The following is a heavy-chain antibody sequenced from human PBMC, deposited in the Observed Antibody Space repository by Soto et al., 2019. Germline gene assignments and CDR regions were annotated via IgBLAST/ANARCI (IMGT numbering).Heavy chain of an antibody. CDR1: GGSISNFY. J-gene: IGHJ6*02. CDR3: ARPNDAGSDRGGMDV. CDR2: VHYSGST. D-gene: IGHD2-8*01. V-gene: IGHV4-59*08. Sequence: QVQLQESGPGLVKPSETLSLTCTVAGGSISNFYWTWIRQPPGTGLEWIGNVHYSGSTNYNPPVKSRITTSVDTAKSQLSLNLSSVTAADTAVYYCARPNDAGSDRGGMDVWGQGTTVTVSS.